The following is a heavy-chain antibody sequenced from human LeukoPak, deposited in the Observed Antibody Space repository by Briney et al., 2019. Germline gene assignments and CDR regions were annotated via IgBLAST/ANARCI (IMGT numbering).Heavy chain of an antibody. Sequence: PSETLSLTCTVSGGSISSGSYYWSWIRQPAGKGLEWIGRIYTSGSTNYNPSLKSRVTISVDTSKNQFSLKLSSVTAADTAVYYCASDDRYGDFHLVWGKGTTVTVSS. V-gene: IGHV4-61*02. CDR3: ASDDRYGDFHLV. J-gene: IGHJ6*04. CDR2: IYTSGST. CDR1: GGSISSGSYY. D-gene: IGHD4-17*01.